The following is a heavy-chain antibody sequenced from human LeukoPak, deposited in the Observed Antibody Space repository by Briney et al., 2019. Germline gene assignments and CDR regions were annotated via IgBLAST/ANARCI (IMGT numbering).Heavy chain of an antibody. CDR1: GFSFTSSS. J-gene: IGHJ4*02. D-gene: IGHD3-10*01. CDR2: IVVGSGKT. V-gene: IGHV1-58*01. Sequence: EASVKVSCKTSGFSFTSSSVQWVRQARGQRLEWIGWIVVGSGKTEYAQKFQERVTITRDMSTSTAYMELSSLRSEDTAVYYCAATDLSRTYYYASGTARWGQGTQVTVSS. CDR3: AATDLSRTYYYASGTAR.